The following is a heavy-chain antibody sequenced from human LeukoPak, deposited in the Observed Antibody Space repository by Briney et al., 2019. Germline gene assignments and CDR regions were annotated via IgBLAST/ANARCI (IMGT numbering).Heavy chain of an antibody. CDR2: INSDGSST. D-gene: IGHD3-9*01. CDR3: ARTDILTGYSFDC. Sequence: GGSLRLSCAASGFTFNSYWMHWVRQVPGKGLVWVSRINSDGSSTSYADPVKGRFTISRDNAKNTLYLQMNSLRAEDTAVFYCARTDILTGYSFDCWGQGTLVTVSS. J-gene: IGHJ4*02. CDR1: GFTFNSYW. V-gene: IGHV3-74*01.